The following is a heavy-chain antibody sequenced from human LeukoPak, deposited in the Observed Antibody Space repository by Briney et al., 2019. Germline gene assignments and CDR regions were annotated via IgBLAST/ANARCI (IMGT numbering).Heavy chain of an antibody. Sequence: SETLSLTCAVYGGSFSGYYWSWIRQPPGKGLEWIGEINHSGSTNYNPSLKSRVTISVDTSKNQFSLKLSSVTAADTAVYYCARGVGATGGWGQGTLVTVSS. CDR2: INHSGST. CDR1: GGSFSGYY. J-gene: IGHJ4*02. CDR3: ARGVGATGG. V-gene: IGHV4-34*01. D-gene: IGHD1-26*01.